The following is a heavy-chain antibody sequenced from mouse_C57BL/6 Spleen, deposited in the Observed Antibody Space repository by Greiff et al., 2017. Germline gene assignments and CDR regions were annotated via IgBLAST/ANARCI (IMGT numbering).Heavy chain of an antibody. V-gene: IGHV1-69*01. CDR2: IDPSDSYT. CDR3: ARGDYYFDY. Sequence: QQSCKASGYTFTSYWMHWVKQRPGQGLEWIGEIDPSDSYTNYNQKFKGKSTLTVDKSSSTAYMQLSSLTSEDSAVYYCARGDYYFDYWGQGTTLTVSS. CDR1: GYTFTSYW. J-gene: IGHJ2*01.